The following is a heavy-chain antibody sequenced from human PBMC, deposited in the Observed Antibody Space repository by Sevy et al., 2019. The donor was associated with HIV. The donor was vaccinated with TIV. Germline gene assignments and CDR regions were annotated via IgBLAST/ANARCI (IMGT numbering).Heavy chain of an antibody. CDR2: IIPIFGTA. Sequence: ASVKVSCKASGGTFSSYAISWVRQAPGQGLEWMGGIIPIFGTANYAQKFQGRVTITADESTSTAYMELSSLRSEDTAVYYCARGGSIAAAGVGWGQEPWSPSPQ. D-gene: IGHD6-13*01. CDR1: GGTFSSYA. J-gene: IGHJ4*02. CDR3: ARGGSIAAAGVG. V-gene: IGHV1-69*13.